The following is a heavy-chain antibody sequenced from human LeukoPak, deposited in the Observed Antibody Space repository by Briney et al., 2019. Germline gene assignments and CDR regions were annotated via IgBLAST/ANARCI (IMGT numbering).Heavy chain of an antibody. CDR3: AKDSLGSSGYPTGPEYFQH. CDR1: GFTFSSYA. CDR2: ISGSGGST. Sequence: GGSLRLSCAASGFTFSSYAMSWVRQAPGKGLEWVSAISGSGGSTYYADSVKGRFTISRDNSKNTLYLQMNSLRAEDTAVYYCAKDSLGSSGYPTGPEYFQHWGQGTLVTVSS. V-gene: IGHV3-23*01. D-gene: IGHD3-22*01. J-gene: IGHJ1*01.